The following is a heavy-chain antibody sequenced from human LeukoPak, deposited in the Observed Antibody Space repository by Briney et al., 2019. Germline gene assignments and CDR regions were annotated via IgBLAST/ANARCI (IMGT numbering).Heavy chain of an antibody. CDR1: GGSISSHY. V-gene: IGHV4-59*11. D-gene: IGHD7-27*01. J-gene: IGHJ6*03. CDR3: AREASLGKNTKTSHNYYYYYMDV. Sequence: PTETLSLTCSVPGGSISSHYWSSIPQTTGKGPEWIGGIYYSGRTNYKPSLKSRVTISVDTSKNQFSLKLSSVTAADTAVYYCAREASLGKNTKTSHNYYYYYMDVWGKGTTVTVSS. CDR2: IYYSGRT.